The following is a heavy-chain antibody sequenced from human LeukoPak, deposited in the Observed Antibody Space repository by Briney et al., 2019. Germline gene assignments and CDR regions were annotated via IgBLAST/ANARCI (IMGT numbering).Heavy chain of an antibody. J-gene: IGHJ4*02. CDR3: ARRAGAYSHPYDY. D-gene: IGHD4/OR15-4a*01. Sequence: GGSLRLSCTVSGFTVSSNTMSWVRQAPGKGLEWVSFIYSDNTHYSDSVKGRFTISRDNSKNTLYLQMNSLRAEDTAVYYCARRAGAYSHPYDYWGQGTLVTVSS. V-gene: IGHV3-53*01. CDR2: IYSDNT. CDR1: GFTVSSNT.